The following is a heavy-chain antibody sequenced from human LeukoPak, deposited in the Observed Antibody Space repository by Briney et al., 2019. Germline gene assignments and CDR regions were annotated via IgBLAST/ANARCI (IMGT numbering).Heavy chain of an antibody. D-gene: IGHD3-10*01. J-gene: IGHJ4*02. CDR2: ISSSSSYI. Sequence: GGSLRLSCAASGFTFSSYSMNWVRQAPGKGLERVSSISSSSSYIYYADSVKGRFTISRDNAKNSLYLQMNSLRAEDTAVYYCAREKANYYGSGSYYNYFDYWGQGTLVTVSS. CDR1: GFTFSSYS. V-gene: IGHV3-21*01. CDR3: AREKANYYGSGSYYNYFDY.